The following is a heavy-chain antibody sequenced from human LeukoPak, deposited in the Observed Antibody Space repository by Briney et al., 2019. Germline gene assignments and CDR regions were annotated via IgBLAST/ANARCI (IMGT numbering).Heavy chain of an antibody. CDR1: GGSFSGYY. CDR2: INHSGST. J-gene: IGHJ3*02. V-gene: IGHV4-34*01. D-gene: IGHD4-17*01. Sequence: PSETLSLTCAVYGGSFSGYYWSWIRQPPGKGLEWIGEINHSGSTNYNPSLKSRVTISVDTSKNQFSLKLSSVTAADTAVYYCASVTSVTTTPQAFDIWGQGTMVTVSS. CDR3: ASVTSVTTTPQAFDI.